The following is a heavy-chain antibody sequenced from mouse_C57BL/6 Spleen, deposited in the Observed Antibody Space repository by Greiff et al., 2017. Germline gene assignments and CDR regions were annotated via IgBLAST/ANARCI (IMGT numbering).Heavy chain of an antibody. D-gene: IGHD2-3*01. CDR3: VRDDGYQYYFDY. V-gene: IGHV10-1*01. CDR2: IRSKSNNYAT. CDR1: GFSFNTYA. Sequence: EVQVVESGGGLVQPKGSLKLSCAASGFSFNTYAMNWVRQAPGKGLEWVARIRSKSNNYATYYADSVKDRFTISRDDSESMLYLQMNNLKTEDTAMYYCVRDDGYQYYFDYWGQGTTLTVSS. J-gene: IGHJ2*01.